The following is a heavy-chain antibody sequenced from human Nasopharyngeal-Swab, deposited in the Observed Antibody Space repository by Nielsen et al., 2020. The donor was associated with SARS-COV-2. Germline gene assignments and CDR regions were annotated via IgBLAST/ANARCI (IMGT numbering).Heavy chain of an antibody. CDR3: ARDRWELLLNYYYYGMDV. CDR2: INTNTGNP. J-gene: IGHJ6*02. Sequence: ASVQVSCKASGYTFTSYAMNWVRQAPGQGLEWMGWINTNTGNPTYAQGFTGRFVFSLDTSVSTAYLQISSLKAEDTAVYYCARDRWELLLNYYYYGMDVWGQGTTVTVSS. CDR1: GYTFTSYA. V-gene: IGHV7-4-1*02. D-gene: IGHD1-26*01.